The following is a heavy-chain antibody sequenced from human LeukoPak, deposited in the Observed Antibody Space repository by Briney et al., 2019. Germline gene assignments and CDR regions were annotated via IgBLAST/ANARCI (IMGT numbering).Heavy chain of an antibody. CDR3: ARDSLYCTNGVCSFFDY. CDR1: GGTFSSYA. D-gene: IGHD2-8*01. CDR2: IIPIFGTA. Sequence: SVKVSCKASGGTFSSYAISWMRQAPGQGLEWMGGIIPIFGTANYAQKFQGRVTITADESTSTAYMELSSLRSEDTAVYYCARDSLYCTNGVCSFFDYWGQGTLVTVSS. V-gene: IGHV1-69*13. J-gene: IGHJ4*02.